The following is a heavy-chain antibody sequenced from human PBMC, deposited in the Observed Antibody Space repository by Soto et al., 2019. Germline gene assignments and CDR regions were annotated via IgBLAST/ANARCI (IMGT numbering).Heavy chain of an antibody. D-gene: IGHD6-6*01. CDR2: ISYDGRNK. CDR1: GFSFNSYG. CDR3: AKGGSSSARYFDA. Sequence: QVQVVESGGGVVQPGRSLRLSCAASGFSFNSYGMYWVRQAPGKGLEWVAIISYDGRNKYYADSVKGRFTISRDSPRNTLYLEMNSLRAEDTAVYYCAKGGSSSARYFDAWGQGALVTVSS. V-gene: IGHV3-30*18. J-gene: IGHJ5*02.